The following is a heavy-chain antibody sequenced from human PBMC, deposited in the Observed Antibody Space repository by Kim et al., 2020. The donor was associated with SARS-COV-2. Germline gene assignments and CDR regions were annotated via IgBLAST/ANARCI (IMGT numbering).Heavy chain of an antibody. V-gene: IGHV4-34*01. Sequence: SETLSLTCAVYGGSFSGYYWSWIRQPPGKGLEWIGEINHSGSTNYNPSLKSRVTISVDTSKNQFSLKLSSVTAAGTAVYYCARSRRPIAVAGTPYNWFDPWGQGTLVTVSS. CDR3: ARSRRPIAVAGTPYNWFDP. CDR2: INHSGST. D-gene: IGHD6-19*01. CDR1: GGSFSGYY. J-gene: IGHJ5*02.